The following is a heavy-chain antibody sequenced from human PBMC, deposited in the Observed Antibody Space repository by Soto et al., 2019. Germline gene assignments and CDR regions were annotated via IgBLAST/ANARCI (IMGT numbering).Heavy chain of an antibody. J-gene: IGHJ5*02. CDR2: IIPIFGTA. CDR1: GGTFSSYA. V-gene: IGHV1-69*13. D-gene: IGHD3-22*01. Sequence: SVKVSCKASGGTFSSYAISWVRQAPGQGLEWMGGIIPIFGTANYAQKFQGRVTITADESTSTAYMELSSLRSEDTAVYYCARVQSSGYYPHHNWFDPWGQGTLVTVSS. CDR3: ARVQSSGYYPHHNWFDP.